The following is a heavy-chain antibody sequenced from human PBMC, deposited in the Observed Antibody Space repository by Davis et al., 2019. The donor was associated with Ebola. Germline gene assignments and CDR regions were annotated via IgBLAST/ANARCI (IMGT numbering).Heavy chain of an antibody. Sequence: SETLSLICAVYGGSFSGYYWSWIRQPPGKGLEWIGEINHSGSTNYNPSLKSRVTISVDTSKNQFSLKLSSVTAADTAVYYCARERRRRVWEMATTRFDYWGQGTLVTVSS. D-gene: IGHD5-24*01. CDR3: ARERRRRVWEMATTRFDY. CDR1: GGSFSGYY. J-gene: IGHJ4*02. V-gene: IGHV4-34*01. CDR2: INHSGST.